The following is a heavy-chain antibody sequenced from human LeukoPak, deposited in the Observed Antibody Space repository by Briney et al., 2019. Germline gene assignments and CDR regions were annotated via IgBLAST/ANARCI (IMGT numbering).Heavy chain of an antibody. CDR3: ARDSPYSFDF. CDR1: GYTFTSYG. Sequence: ASVKVSCKASGYTFTSYGISWVRQAPGQGLEWMGWVSTYNGNTNYAQKLQGRVTMTTETSTSTAYMELRSLRSDDTAVYYCARDSPYSFDFWGQGTLVTVSS. CDR2: VSTYNGNT. V-gene: IGHV1-18*01. J-gene: IGHJ4*02. D-gene: IGHD2-21*01.